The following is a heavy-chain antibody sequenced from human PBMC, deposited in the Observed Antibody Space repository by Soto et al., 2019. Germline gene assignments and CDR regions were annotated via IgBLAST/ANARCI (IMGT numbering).Heavy chain of an antibody. CDR3: ARPPYPGCINAVCYPLDY. D-gene: IGHD2-8*01. CDR2: INPSGGST. CDR1: GYTFTSYY. Sequence: QVQLVQSGAEVKKPGASVKISCKASGYTFTSYYMHWVRQAPGQGLEWMGIINPSGGSTNYAQKLQGRVAMTRDTSPSTAYMELNSLRSEDTAVYYCARPPYPGCINAVCYPLDYWGQGTLVTVSS. V-gene: IGHV1-46*01. J-gene: IGHJ4*02.